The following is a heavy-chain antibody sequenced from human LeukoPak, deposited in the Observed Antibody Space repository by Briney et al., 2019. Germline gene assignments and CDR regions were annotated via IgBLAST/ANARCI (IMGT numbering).Heavy chain of an antibody. V-gene: IGHV1-2*02. CDR2: INPNIGDT. D-gene: IGHD3-9*01. CDR3: ARVDILTGTDAFDF. CDR1: GYIFTGYY. Sequence: VASVKVSCKASGYIFTGYYMHWVRQAPGQGLEWMGWINPNIGDTNYAQKFQGRVTMTRDTSISTAYMELSRLRSDDTAVYYCARVDILTGTDAFDFWGQGTMVTVSS. J-gene: IGHJ3*01.